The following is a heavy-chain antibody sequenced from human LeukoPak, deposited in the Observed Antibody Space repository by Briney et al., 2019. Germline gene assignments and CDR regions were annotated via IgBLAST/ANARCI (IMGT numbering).Heavy chain of an antibody. D-gene: IGHD6-13*01. CDR2: IYHSGST. CDR3: ARGGIAAAGTRWFDP. Sequence: SQTLSLTCAVSGGSISSGGYSWSWIRQPPGKGLEWIGYIYHSGSTYYNPSLKSRVTISVDRSKNQFSLKLSSVTAADTAVYYCARGGIAAAGTRWFDPWGQGTLVTVSS. CDR1: GGSISSGGYS. J-gene: IGHJ5*02. V-gene: IGHV4-30-2*01.